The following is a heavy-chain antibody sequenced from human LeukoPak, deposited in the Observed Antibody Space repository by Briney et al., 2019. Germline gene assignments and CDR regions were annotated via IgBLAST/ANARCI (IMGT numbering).Heavy chain of an antibody. CDR3: AATRWLQLGWFDP. D-gene: IGHD5-24*01. V-gene: IGHV4-4*07. Sequence: SETLSLTCTFSGGSISSYYWSWIRQPAGKGLEWIGRIHNSGSTNCNPSLKSRVTMSVDTSKNQFSLKLSSVTAADTAVYYCAATRWLQLGWFDPWGQGTLVTVSS. CDR1: GGSISSYY. CDR2: IHNSGST. J-gene: IGHJ5*02.